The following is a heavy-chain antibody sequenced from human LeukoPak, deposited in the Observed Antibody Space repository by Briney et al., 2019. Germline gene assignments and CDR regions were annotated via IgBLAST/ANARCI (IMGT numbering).Heavy chain of an antibody. CDR1: GYTFIGYY. CDR2: INPNTGDT. V-gene: IGHV1-2*02. Sequence: GASVKVSCKASGYTFIGYYMHWVRQAPGQGLEWMGWINPNTGDTNYAQKFQGRVTMTRDTSISTAYMELSRLRSDDTAVYYCARGYDSSPYNWFDPWGQGTLVTVSS. D-gene: IGHD3-22*01. CDR3: ARGYDSSPYNWFDP. J-gene: IGHJ5*02.